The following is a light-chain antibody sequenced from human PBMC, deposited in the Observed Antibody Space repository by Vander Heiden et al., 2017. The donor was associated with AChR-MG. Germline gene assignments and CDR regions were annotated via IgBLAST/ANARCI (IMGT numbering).Light chain of an antibody. Sequence: EIVLTQSPPTLSLSPGARATLSCRASQSVSSYLAWYQQPPGQAPRLLIYDASNSATGIPARFSGSGSGTDFTLTISSLEPEDFAVYYCQQRSNWPLTFGGGTKVEIK. CDR2: DAS. J-gene: IGKJ4*01. CDR1: QSVSSY. V-gene: IGKV3-11*01. CDR3: QQRSNWPLT.